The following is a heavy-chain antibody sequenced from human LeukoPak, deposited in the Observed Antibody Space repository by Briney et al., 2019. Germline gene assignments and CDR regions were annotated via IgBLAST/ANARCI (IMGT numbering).Heavy chain of an antibody. D-gene: IGHD3-22*01. Sequence: SETLSLTCTVSGGSISSYYWSWIRQPPGKGLEWIGYIYYIGSTNYSPSLKSRVTISVDTSKNQFSLKLSSVTAADTAVYYCARGGPITMIVVVIRPFDYWGQGTLVTVSS. CDR3: ARGGPITMIVVVIRPFDY. CDR2: IYYIGST. V-gene: IGHV4-59*12. J-gene: IGHJ4*02. CDR1: GGSISSYY.